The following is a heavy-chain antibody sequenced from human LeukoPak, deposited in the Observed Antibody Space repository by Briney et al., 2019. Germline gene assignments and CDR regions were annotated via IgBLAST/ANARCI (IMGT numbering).Heavy chain of an antibody. D-gene: IGHD3-9*01. CDR3: ARAEYYDILTGYYISAFDI. Sequence: PSETLSLTCTVSGGSISSSSYYWGWIRQPPGKGLEWIGSIYYSGRTYYNPSLKSRVTISVDTSKNQFSLKVSSVTAADTAVYYCARAEYYDILTGYYISAFDIWGQGTMVTVSS. J-gene: IGHJ3*02. CDR2: IYYSGRT. V-gene: IGHV4-39*01. CDR1: GGSISSSSYY.